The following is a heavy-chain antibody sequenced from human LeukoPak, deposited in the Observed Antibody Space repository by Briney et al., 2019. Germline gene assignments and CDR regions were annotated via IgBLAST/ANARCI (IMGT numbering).Heavy chain of an antibody. J-gene: IGHJ5*02. V-gene: IGHV4-30-2*01. CDR1: GGSISSGGYS. D-gene: IGHD2-15*01. Sequence: SETLSLTCAVSGGSISSGGYSWSWIRQPPGEGLEWIGYIYHSGSTYYNPSLKSRVTISVDRSKNQFSLKLSSVTAADTAVYYCARDKDQTNWFDPWGQGTLVTVSS. CDR3: ARDKDQTNWFDP. CDR2: IYHSGST.